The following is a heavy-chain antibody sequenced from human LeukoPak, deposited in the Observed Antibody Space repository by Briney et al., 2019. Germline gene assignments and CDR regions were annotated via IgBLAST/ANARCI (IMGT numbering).Heavy chain of an antibody. D-gene: IGHD3-10*01. CDR2: IYYSGST. CDR3: ARAQWFGELGAFDI. V-gene: IGHV4-39*01. Sequence: PSETLSLTCTVSGGSISSSSYCWGWIRQPPGKGLEWIGSIYYSGSTYYNPSLKSRVTISVDTSKNQFSLKLSSVTAADTAVYYCARAQWFGELGAFDIWGQGTMVTVSS. J-gene: IGHJ3*02. CDR1: GGSISSSSYC.